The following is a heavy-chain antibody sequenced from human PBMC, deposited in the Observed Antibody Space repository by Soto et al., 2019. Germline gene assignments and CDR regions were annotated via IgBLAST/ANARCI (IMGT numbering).Heavy chain of an antibody. Sequence: PSETLSLTCAVYGGSFSGYYWSWIRQPPGKGLEWIGEINHSGSTSYNPSLKSRVTISVDTSKNQFSLKLSSVTAADTAVYYCARDQGSSSWAPFDYWGQGTLVTVSS. CDR3: ARDQGSSSWAPFDY. CDR2: INHSGST. CDR1: GGSFSGYY. J-gene: IGHJ4*02. V-gene: IGHV4-34*01. D-gene: IGHD6-13*01.